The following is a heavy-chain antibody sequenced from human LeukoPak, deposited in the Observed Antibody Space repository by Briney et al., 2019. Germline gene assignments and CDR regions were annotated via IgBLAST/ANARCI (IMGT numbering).Heavy chain of an antibody. CDR1: GYSLTLLS. V-gene: IGHV1-24*01. CDR3: ARGEWFGESYLDY. Sequence: ASVKVSCKVSGYSLTLLSLHWVRQAPGKGLEWMGGFDREDDITMYAQTLRGRVTLTEDTSTDTAYMELSSLRSEDTAVYYCARGEWFGESYLDYWGQGTLVTVSS. CDR2: FDREDDIT. D-gene: IGHD3-10*01. J-gene: IGHJ4*02.